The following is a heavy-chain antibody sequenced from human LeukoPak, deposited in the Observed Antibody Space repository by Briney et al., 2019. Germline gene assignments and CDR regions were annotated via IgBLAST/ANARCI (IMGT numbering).Heavy chain of an antibody. V-gene: IGHV4-59*06. CDR1: GGSISSYY. CDR3: ARSQHYYYDSSGYPSSGFDY. J-gene: IGHJ4*02. D-gene: IGHD3-22*01. Sequence: PSETLSLTCTVSGGSISSYYWSWIRQHPGKGLEWIGYIYYSGSTYYNPSLKSRVTISVDTSKNQFSLKLSSVTAADTAVYYCARSQHYYYDSSGYPSSGFDYWGQGTLVTVSS. CDR2: IYYSGST.